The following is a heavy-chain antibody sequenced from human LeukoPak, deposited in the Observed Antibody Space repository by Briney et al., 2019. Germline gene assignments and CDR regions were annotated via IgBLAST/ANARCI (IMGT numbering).Heavy chain of an antibody. CDR3: ARHLSNIVVVPAAPFDY. J-gene: IGHJ4*02. CDR2: IYYSGST. D-gene: IGHD2-2*01. Sequence: SETLSLTCTVSGGSISSSSYYWGWIRQPPGKGLEWIGSIYYSGSTYYNPSLKSRVTIPVDTPKNQFSLKLSSVTAADTAVYYCARHLSNIVVVPAAPFDYWGQGTLVTVSS. CDR1: GGSISSSSYY. V-gene: IGHV4-39*01.